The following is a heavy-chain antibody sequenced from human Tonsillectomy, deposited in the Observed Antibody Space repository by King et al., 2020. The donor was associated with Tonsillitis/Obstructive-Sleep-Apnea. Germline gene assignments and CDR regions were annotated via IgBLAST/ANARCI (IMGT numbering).Heavy chain of an antibody. CDR3: AKDLNSLDSSGTLDY. J-gene: IGHJ4*02. V-gene: IGHV3-9*01. Sequence: VQLVESGGGLVQPGRSLRLSCAASGFTFDDYAMHWVRPAPGKGLEWVSGISWNSGSIGYADSVKGRFTISRDNAKNSLYLQMNSLRAEDTALYYCAKDLNSLDSSGTLDYWGQGTLVTVSS. CDR1: GFTFDDYA. D-gene: IGHD3-22*01. CDR2: ISWNSGSI.